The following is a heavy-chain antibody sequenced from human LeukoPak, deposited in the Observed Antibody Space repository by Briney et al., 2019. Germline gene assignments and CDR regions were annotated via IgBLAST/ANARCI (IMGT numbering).Heavy chain of an antibody. J-gene: IGHJ4*02. CDR2: ITSNGGSA. CDR1: GFTFSSYA. V-gene: IGHV3-64D*06. Sequence: VGSLRLSCSASGFTFSSYAMYWVRQAPGKGLEYVSAITSNGGSAYYADSVKGRFTISRDNSRNTLYLQMSSLRAEDTAVYYCVGFRATAGLYWGQEPVDTVSS. D-gene: IGHD6-13*01. CDR3: VGFRATAGLY.